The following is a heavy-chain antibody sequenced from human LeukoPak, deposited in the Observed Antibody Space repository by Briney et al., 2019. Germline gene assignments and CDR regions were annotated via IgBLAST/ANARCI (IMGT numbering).Heavy chain of an antibody. Sequence: GGSLRLSCAASGFNFSTYSMNWVRQAPGKGLEWVSSISSSSSYIYYADSVKGRFTISRDDAKNSLYLQMNSLRAEDTAVYYCAREGWLRRVRALDYWGQGTLVTVSS. CDR1: GFNFSTYS. D-gene: IGHD5-12*01. V-gene: IGHV3-21*01. J-gene: IGHJ4*02. CDR2: ISSSSSYI. CDR3: AREGWLRRVRALDY.